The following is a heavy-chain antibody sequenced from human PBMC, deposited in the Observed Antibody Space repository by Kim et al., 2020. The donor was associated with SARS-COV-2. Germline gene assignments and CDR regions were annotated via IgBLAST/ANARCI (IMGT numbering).Heavy chain of an antibody. CDR3: ARETRRIVVVYFDY. V-gene: IGHV3-30*01. Sequence: DTVKCRFTISRDNSKNTLYLQMNSLRAEDTAVYYCARETRRIVVVYFDYWGQGTLVTVSS. D-gene: IGHD3-22*01. J-gene: IGHJ4*02.